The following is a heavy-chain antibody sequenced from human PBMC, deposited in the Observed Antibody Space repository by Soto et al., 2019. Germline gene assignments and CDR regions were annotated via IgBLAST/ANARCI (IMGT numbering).Heavy chain of an antibody. J-gene: IGHJ5*02. CDR1: GFTFGDYA. Sequence: GGSLRLSCTASGFTFGDYAMSWFRQAPGKGLEWVGFIRSKAYGGTTEYAASVKGRFTISRDDSKSIAYLQMNSLKTEDTAVYYCTRGGIVVVPATTFNWFDPWGQGTLVPVSS. CDR2: IRSKAYGGTT. V-gene: IGHV3-49*03. D-gene: IGHD2-2*01. CDR3: TRGGIVVVPATTFNWFDP.